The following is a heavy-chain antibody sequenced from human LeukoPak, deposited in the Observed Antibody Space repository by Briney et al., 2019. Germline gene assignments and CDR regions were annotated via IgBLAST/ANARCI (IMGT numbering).Heavy chain of an antibody. CDR1: EFSLSSYS. CDR3: ARDINYCTPTLCHRNWFDP. J-gene: IGHJ5*02. CDR2: ISSSGRTV. Sequence: GGSLRLSCAASEFSLSSYSMDWFRQTPGKGLEWISYISSSGRTVYYADSVEGRFTVSRDNAKNALYLEMNDLRAEDSAVYYCARDINYCTPTLCHRNWFDPWGQGALVTVSS. V-gene: IGHV3-48*01. D-gene: IGHD2-8*01.